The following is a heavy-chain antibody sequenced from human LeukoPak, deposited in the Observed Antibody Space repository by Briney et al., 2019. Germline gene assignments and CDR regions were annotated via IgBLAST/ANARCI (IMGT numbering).Heavy chain of an antibody. CDR3: ARGPLTPEYYYDSSGYYPYFDY. D-gene: IGHD3-22*01. V-gene: IGHV1-69*13. Sequence: SVKVSCKASGGTFISYAISWVRQAPGQGLEWMGGIIPIFGTANYAQKFQGRVTITADESTSTAYMELSSLRSEDTAVYYCARGPLTPEYYYDSSGYYPYFDYWGQGTLVTVSS. CDR2: IIPIFGTA. CDR1: GGTFISYA. J-gene: IGHJ4*02.